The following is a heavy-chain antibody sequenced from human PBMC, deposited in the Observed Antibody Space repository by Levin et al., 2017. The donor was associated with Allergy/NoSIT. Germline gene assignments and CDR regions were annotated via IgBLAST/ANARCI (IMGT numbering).Heavy chain of an antibody. D-gene: IGHD3-22*01. J-gene: IGHJ3*02. CDR3: ARRGYYDSSGYYHDAFDI. Sequence: SETLSLTCTVSGGSISSYYWSWIRQPPGKGLEWIGYIYYSGSTNYNPSLKSRVTISVDTSKNQFSLKLSSVTAADTAVYYCARRGYYDSSGYYHDAFDIWGQGTMVTVSS. V-gene: IGHV4-59*01. CDR1: GGSISSYY. CDR2: IYYSGST.